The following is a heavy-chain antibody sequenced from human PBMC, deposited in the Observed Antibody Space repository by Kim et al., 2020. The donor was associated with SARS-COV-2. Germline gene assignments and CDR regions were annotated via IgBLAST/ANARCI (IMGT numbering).Heavy chain of an antibody. V-gene: IGHV3-9*01. CDR2: ISWNSGSI. CDR1: GFTFDDYA. D-gene: IGHD1-26*01. J-gene: IGHJ5*02. CDR3: AKGVGGLVNSINWFDP. Sequence: GGSLRPSCAASGFTFDDYAMHWVRQAPGKGLEWVSGISWNSGSIGYADSVKGRFTISRDNAKNSLYLQMNSLRAEDTALYYCAKGVGGLVNSINWFDPWG.